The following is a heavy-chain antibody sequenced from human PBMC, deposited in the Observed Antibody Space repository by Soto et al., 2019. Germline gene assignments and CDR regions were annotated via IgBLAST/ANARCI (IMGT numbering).Heavy chain of an antibody. J-gene: IGHJ4*02. CDR1: GGSISSYY. V-gene: IGHV4-4*07. D-gene: IGHD2-21*02. Sequence: PSETLSLTCTVSGGSISSYYWSWIRQPAGKGLEWIGRIYNSGSTNNNPSLRSRVSMSIDTSKDQFSLKLKSVTAADTALYFCARQRTSVVTQAYFDVWAPGSMVTVS. CDR2: IYNSGST. CDR3: ARQRTSVVTQAYFDV.